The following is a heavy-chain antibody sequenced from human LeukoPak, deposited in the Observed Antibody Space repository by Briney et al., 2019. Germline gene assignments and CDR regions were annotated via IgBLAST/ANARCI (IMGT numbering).Heavy chain of an antibody. J-gene: IGHJ4*02. D-gene: IGHD5-24*01. CDR2: INQDGSGT. V-gene: IGHV3-7*01. CDR1: GFTFSNSW. CDR3: ATGRGAL. Sequence: PGGSLRLSCAASGFTFSNSWMTWVRQAPGKGLEWLAIINQDGSGTNYVDSVKGRFTMSRDNAKNSLYLQMNSLRADDTALYYCATGRGALWGQGTLVTVSS.